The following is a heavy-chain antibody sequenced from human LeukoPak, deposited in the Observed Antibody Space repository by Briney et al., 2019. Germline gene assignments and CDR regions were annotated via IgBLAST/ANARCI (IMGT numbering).Heavy chain of an antibody. J-gene: IGHJ4*02. Sequence: SETLSLTCTVSGGSMNTYYWTWIRQTAGGALEWIGQVHNSVGTTYNPSLRSRVSLSLDTSKNHFSLRLASVTAADTAVYFCARSEYNSGWYLDYWGQGTLVTVSS. CDR1: GGSMNTYY. V-gene: IGHV4-4*07. D-gene: IGHD6-19*01. CDR3: ARSEYNSGWYLDY. CDR2: VHNSVGT.